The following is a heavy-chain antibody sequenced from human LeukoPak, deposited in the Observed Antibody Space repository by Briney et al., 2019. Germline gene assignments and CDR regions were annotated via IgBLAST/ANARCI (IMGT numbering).Heavy chain of an antibody. J-gene: IGHJ6*03. D-gene: IGHD3-9*01. CDR2: INNSGST. CDR1: GFTVSSKY. V-gene: IGHV4-34*01. Sequence: GSLRLSCAASGFTVSSKYMSWIRQPPGKGLEWIGEINNSGSTNYNPSLKSRATISVDTSKNQFSLKFSSVTAADTAVYYCARGQNYDILTGYYDYYYYMDVWDKGTTVTVSS. CDR3: ARGQNYDILTGYYDYYYYMDV.